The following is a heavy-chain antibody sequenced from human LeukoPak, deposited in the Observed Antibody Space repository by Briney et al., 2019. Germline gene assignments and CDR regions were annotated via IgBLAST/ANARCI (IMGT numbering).Heavy chain of an antibody. J-gene: IGHJ4*02. CDR2: IKQDGSEK. V-gene: IGHV3-7*01. CDR3: AREGYDFWSGYYTDY. CDR1: GFTFSSYW. Sequence: GGSLRLSCAASGFTFSSYWMSWVRQAPGKGLEWVANIKQDGSEKYYVDSVKGRFTISRDNAKNSLYLQMNSLRAEDTAVYYCAREGYDFWSGYYTDYWGQGTLVTVSS. D-gene: IGHD3-3*01.